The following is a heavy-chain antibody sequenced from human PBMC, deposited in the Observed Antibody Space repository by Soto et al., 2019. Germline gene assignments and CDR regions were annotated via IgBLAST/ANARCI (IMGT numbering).Heavy chain of an antibody. J-gene: IGHJ3*02. CDR3: ARVFFRLFAFDI. D-gene: IGHD3-22*01. CDR2: ISAYNGNT. Sequence: QVQLVQSGGEVKKPGASVKVSCKASGYTFTTYGISWVRQAPGQGLEWMGWISAYNGNTSYAQKLQGRVTMTTDTSTSSAYMAPRSLRSDDTAVYYCARVFFRLFAFDIWGQGTMVTVSS. V-gene: IGHV1-18*01. CDR1: GYTFTTYG.